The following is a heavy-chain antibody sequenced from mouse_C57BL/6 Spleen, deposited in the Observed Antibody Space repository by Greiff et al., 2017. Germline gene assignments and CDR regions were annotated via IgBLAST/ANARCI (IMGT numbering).Heavy chain of an antibody. V-gene: IGHV3-6*01. CDR3: AREDYGPYYYAMDY. CDR1: GYSITSGYY. D-gene: IGHD1-1*02. Sequence: VQLKESGPGLVKPSQSLSLTCSVTGYSITSGYYWNWIRQFPGNKLEWMGYISYDGSNNYNPSLKNRISITRDTSKNQFFLKLNSVTTEDTATYYCAREDYGPYYYAMDYWGQGTSVTVSS. CDR2: ISYDGSN. J-gene: IGHJ4*01.